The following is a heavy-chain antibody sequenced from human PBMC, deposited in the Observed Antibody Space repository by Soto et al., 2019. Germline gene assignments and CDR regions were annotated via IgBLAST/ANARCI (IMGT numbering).Heavy chain of an antibody. Sequence: GPSVKVSCKTSGYTFIGYYVHWVRQAPGQGLEWMGWINPNNGGTKYSQKFQGRVTMTRDTSINTAYMELSRLTTDDTAVYYCARRRGNYPITEFLQYWGQGTLVTVSS. CDR2: INPNNGGT. CDR1: GYTFIGYY. V-gene: IGHV1-2*02. D-gene: IGHD3-10*01. J-gene: IGHJ1*01. CDR3: ARRRGNYPITEFLQY.